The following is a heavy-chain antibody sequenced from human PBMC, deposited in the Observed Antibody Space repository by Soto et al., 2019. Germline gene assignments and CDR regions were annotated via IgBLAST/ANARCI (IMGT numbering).Heavy chain of an antibody. J-gene: IGHJ3*02. V-gene: IGHV3-11*01. CDR3: ARGLPIDCSSTSCSRAAFDI. Sequence: GGSLRLSCAASGFTFSDYYMSWIRQAPGKGLEWVSYISSSGSTIYYADSVKGRFTISRDNAKNSLYLQMNSLRAEDTAVYYCARGLPIDCSSTSCSRAAFDIWGQGTMVTVSS. CDR1: GFTFSDYY. CDR2: ISSSGSTI. D-gene: IGHD2-2*01.